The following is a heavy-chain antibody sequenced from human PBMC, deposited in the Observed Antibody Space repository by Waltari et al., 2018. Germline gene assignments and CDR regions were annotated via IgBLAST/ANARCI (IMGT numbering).Heavy chain of an antibody. V-gene: IGHV4-39*01. CDR1: GGSISSSSYY. Sequence: QLQLQESGPGLVKPSETLSLTCTVSGGSISSSSYYWGWIRQPPGKGLEWIGSIYYSGNTYYNPALKSRVTISVDTSKNQFSLKLSSVTAADTAVYYCARRIAARPKGAFDYWGQGTLVTVSS. J-gene: IGHJ4*02. D-gene: IGHD6-6*01. CDR2: IYYSGNT. CDR3: ARRIAARPKGAFDY.